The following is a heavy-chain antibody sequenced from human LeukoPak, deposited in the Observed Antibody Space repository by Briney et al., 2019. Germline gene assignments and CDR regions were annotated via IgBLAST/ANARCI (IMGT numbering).Heavy chain of an antibody. CDR3: ARDGRSYYDSSGYPLAYAFDI. D-gene: IGHD3-22*01. CDR1: GGSINSGGYY. J-gene: IGHJ3*02. V-gene: IGHV4-31*03. Sequence: SQTLSLTCTVSGGSINSGGYYWSWIRQHPGKGLEWIGSIYYSASTYYNPSLKSRVTISVDTSKNQFSLKLSSVTAADTAVYYCARDGRSYYDSSGYPLAYAFDIWGQGTMVTVSS. CDR2: IYYSAST.